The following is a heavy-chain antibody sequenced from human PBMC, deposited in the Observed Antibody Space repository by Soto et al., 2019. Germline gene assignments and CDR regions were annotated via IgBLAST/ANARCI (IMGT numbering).Heavy chain of an antibody. D-gene: IGHD2-15*01. Sequence: QVQLQESGPGLVKPSQTLSLTCTVSGGSISSGGYYWSWIRQHPGKGLEWIGYIYYSGSTYYNPSLKSRVTISVDTAKNQFSLKLSSVTAAHTAVYYCARAGYCSGGSCYSLYYFDYWGQGTLVTVSS. V-gene: IGHV4-31*03. J-gene: IGHJ4*02. CDR1: GGSISSGGYY. CDR3: ARAGYCSGGSCYSLYYFDY. CDR2: IYYSGST.